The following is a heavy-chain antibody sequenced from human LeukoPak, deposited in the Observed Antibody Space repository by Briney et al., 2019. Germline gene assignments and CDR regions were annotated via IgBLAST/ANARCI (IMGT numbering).Heavy chain of an antibody. CDR1: GDSVSSNSAA. Sequence: SQTLSLTCAISGDSVSSNSAAWNWIRQSPSRGLEWLGRTYYRSKWYNDYAVSVKSRITINPDTSKNQSSLQLNSVTPEDTAVYYCARESYDYYDSSGRAYYFDYWGQGTLVTVSS. D-gene: IGHD3-22*01. CDR2: TYYRSKWYN. CDR3: ARESYDYYDSSGRAYYFDY. J-gene: IGHJ4*02. V-gene: IGHV6-1*01.